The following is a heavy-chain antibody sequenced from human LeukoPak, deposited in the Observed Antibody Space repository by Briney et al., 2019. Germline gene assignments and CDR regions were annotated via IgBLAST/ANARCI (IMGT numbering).Heavy chain of an antibody. CDR2: IYSGGSI. J-gene: IGHJ6*02. V-gene: IGHV3-66*01. CDR1: GFTFSSYS. D-gene: IGHD5-18*01. Sequence: GGSLRLSCAASGFTFSSYSMNWVRQAPGKGLEWVSVIYSGGSIYYADSVKGRFTISRDNSKNTLYLQMNSLRAEDTAVYYCARVDTDYGMDVWGQGTTATVSS. CDR3: ARVDTDYGMDV.